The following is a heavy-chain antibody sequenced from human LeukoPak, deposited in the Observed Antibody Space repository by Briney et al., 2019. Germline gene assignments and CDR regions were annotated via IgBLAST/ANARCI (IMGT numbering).Heavy chain of an antibody. V-gene: IGHV4-4*08. D-gene: IGHD3-9*01. J-gene: IGHJ1*01. CDR1: GDSISADY. Sequence: PSETLALTCSVSGDSISADYWSWIRQPQGKGLEWIGYIYRIGNTDYNPSLKSRVTISLDTSKNQLSLNLTSVTAADTAVYYCAGRGQRYFRDWGQGTLVTVSS. CDR3: AGRGQRYFRD. CDR2: IYRIGNT.